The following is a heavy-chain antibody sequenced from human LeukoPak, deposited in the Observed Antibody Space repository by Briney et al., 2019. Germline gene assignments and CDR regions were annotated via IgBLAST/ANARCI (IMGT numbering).Heavy chain of an antibody. CDR2: ISYSGST. V-gene: IGHV4-39*01. D-gene: IGHD3-22*01. J-gene: IGHJ5*02. CDR1: GGSINSYY. CDR3: ARHHLSSGHYTSWFAP. Sequence: SETLSLTCTVSGGSINSYYWGWIRQPPGKGLEWIGSISYSGSTYYDPSLKSRVTISVDTSKNHFSLKLSSVTAANTAVYYCARHHLSSGHYTSWFAPWGQGALVTVSS.